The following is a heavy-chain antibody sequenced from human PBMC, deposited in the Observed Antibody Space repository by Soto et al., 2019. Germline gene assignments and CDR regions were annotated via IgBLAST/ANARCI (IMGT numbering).Heavy chain of an antibody. J-gene: IGHJ6*02. CDR3: AKDTVVSGWYTYGMDV. Sequence: EVQLVESGGGLVQPGRSLRLSCAASGFIFDDYAMHGVRQAPGKGLEWVSGISWNSGFIGYADSVKGRFTISRDNAKNSLYLQMNSLRAEDTALYYCAKDTVVSGWYTYGMDVWGQGTTVTVSS. CDR1: GFIFDDYA. D-gene: IGHD6-19*01. V-gene: IGHV3-9*01. CDR2: ISWNSGFI.